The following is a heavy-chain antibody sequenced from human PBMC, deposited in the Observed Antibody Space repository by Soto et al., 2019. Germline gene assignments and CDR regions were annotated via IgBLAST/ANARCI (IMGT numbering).Heavy chain of an antibody. CDR1: GFLFTDYY. D-gene: IGHD2-8*01. V-gene: IGHV3-11*06. Sequence: GSLRLSCTASGFLFTDYYMSWIRQPPGKGLEWLAYIDGSSDYTNSADSVKGRFTISRDNAKNSVFLQMNNLRADDTAVYYCARDLRFSSTNYFDFWGRGTLVTVSS. J-gene: IGHJ4*02. CDR2: IDGSSDYT. CDR3: ARDLRFSSTNYFDF.